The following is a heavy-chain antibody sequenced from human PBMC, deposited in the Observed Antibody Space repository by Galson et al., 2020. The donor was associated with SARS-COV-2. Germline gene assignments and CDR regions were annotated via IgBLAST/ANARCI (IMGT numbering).Heavy chain of an antibody. V-gene: IGHV4-38-2*01. Sequence: SETLSLTCAVSGYSISSGYYWGWIRQPPGKGLEWIGSIYHSGSTYYNPSLKSRVTISVDTSKNQFSLKLSSVTAADTAVYYCARSSTGQLGGNWFDPWGQGTLVTVSS. CDR3: ARSSTGQLGGNWFDP. CDR1: GYSISSGYY. J-gene: IGHJ5*02. CDR2: IYHSGST. D-gene: IGHD4-17*01.